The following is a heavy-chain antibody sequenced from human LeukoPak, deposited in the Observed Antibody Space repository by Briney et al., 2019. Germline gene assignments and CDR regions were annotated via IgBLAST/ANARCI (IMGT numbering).Heavy chain of an antibody. CDR3: ARESKYCSGGSCYYDY. CDR1: GFTFSSYA. Sequence: GGSLRLSCAASGFTFSSYAMHWVRQAPGKGLEWVAVISYDGSNKYYADSVKGRFTTSRDNSKNTLYLQMNSLRAEDTAVYYCARESKYCSGGSCYYDYWGQGTLVTVSS. D-gene: IGHD2-15*01. V-gene: IGHV3-30-3*01. J-gene: IGHJ4*02. CDR2: ISYDGSNK.